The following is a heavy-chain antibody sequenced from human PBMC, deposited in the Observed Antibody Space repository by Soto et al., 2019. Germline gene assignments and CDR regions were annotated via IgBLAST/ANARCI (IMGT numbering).Heavy chain of an antibody. V-gene: IGHV1-18*01. CDR3: ARDYYYDTSGRWWGSDAFDI. CDR2: ISTYNDNT. D-gene: IGHD3-22*01. Sequence: GASVKVSCKASGYTFTTSGISWVRQAPGQGLEWMGWISTYNDNTNYAQNLQGRVSLTTDTSTSTAYMELRSLRSDDTAVYHCARDYYYDTSGRWWGSDAFDIWGQGTVVTVSS. CDR1: GYTFTTSG. J-gene: IGHJ3*02.